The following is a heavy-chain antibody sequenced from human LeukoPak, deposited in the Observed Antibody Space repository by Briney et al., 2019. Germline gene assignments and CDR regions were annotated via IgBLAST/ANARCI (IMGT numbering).Heavy chain of an antibody. CDR3: ARDEIVVVTTGYYFDY. J-gene: IGHJ4*02. CDR2: ISAYNGNT. Sequence: ASVKVSCKASGYTFTSYGISWVRQAPGQGLEWMGWISAYNGNTNYAQKLQGRVTMTTDTSTRTAYMELRSLRSDDTAVYYCARDEIVVVTTGYYFDYWGQGTLVTVSS. CDR1: GYTFTSYG. D-gene: IGHD3-22*01. V-gene: IGHV1-18*01.